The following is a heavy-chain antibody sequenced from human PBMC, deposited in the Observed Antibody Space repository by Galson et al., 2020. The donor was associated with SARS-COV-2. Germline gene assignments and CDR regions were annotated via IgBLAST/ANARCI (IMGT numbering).Heavy chain of an antibody. Sequence: TGGSLRLSCAASAFTFSTYTMHWVRQAPGKGLEWVALISYDGSNEYYADTVRGRFTISRDNSKNTLYLQMNNLRPEDTAIYYCARADGVGPTPFDYWGQGTLVTVSS. J-gene: IGHJ4*02. V-gene: IGHV3-30-3*01. CDR1: AFTFSTYT. D-gene: IGHD1-26*01. CDR3: ARADGVGPTPFDY. CDR2: ISYDGSNE.